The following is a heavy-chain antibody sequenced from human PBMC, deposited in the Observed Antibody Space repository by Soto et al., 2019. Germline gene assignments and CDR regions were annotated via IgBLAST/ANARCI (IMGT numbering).Heavy chain of an antibody. CDR2: INPNSGGT. D-gene: IGHD3-10*01. CDR1: GYTFTGYY. J-gene: IGHJ4*02. Sequence: ASVKVSCKASGYTFTGYYMHWVRQAPGQGLEWMGWINPNSGGTNYAQKFQGWVTMTRDTSISTAYMELSRLRSDDTAVYYCVRDRLANCGSGGNYFDYWGQGTLVTVSS. V-gene: IGHV1-2*04. CDR3: VRDRLANCGSGGNYFDY.